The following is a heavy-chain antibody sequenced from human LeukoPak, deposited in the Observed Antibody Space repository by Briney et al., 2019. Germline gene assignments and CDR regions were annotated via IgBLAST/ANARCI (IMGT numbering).Heavy chain of an antibody. CDR1: GASISNAGYY. CDR2: IFSSGST. CDR3: ARDNEAAAGLGY. Sequence: SGTLSLTCAVSGASISNAGYYWSWIRQRPGKGLEWIGYIFSSGSTYYNPSLESRGTISSDTSKNQFSLKLSSMTAADTAVYYCARDNEAAAGLGYWGQGTLVTVSS. V-gene: IGHV4-31*11. J-gene: IGHJ4*02. D-gene: IGHD6-13*01.